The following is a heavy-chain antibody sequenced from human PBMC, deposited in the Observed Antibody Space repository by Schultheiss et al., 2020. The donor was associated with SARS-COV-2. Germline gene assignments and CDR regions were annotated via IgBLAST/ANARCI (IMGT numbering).Heavy chain of an antibody. V-gene: IGHV1-46*01. Sequence: ASVKVSCKASGYTFTGYYMHWVRQAPGQGLEWMGIINPSGGSTSYAQKFQGRVTMTRDTSTSTVYMELSSLRSEDTAVYYCARDWGLYCSSTSCYYSDYWGQGTLVTVSS. CDR2: INPSGGST. D-gene: IGHD2-2*01. CDR1: GYTFTGYY. J-gene: IGHJ4*02. CDR3: ARDWGLYCSSTSCYYSDY.